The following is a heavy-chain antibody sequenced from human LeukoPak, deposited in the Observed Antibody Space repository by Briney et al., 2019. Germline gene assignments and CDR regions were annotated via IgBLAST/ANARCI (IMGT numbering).Heavy chain of an antibody. V-gene: IGHV3-21*01. CDR3: ARTSGYCSSTSGQWGDY. Sequence: PGGSLRLSCAASGFTFSSYSMNWVRQAPGKGLEWVSSISSSSSYIYYADTVKGRFTISRDNAKNSLYLQMNSLRAEDTAVYYCARTSGYCSSTSGQWGDYWGQGTLVTVSS. D-gene: IGHD2-2*03. CDR1: GFTFSSYS. CDR2: ISSSSSYI. J-gene: IGHJ4*02.